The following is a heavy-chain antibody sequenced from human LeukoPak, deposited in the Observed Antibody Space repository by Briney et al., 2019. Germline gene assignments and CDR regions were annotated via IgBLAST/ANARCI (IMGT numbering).Heavy chain of an antibody. CDR3: ARDKKDYYDSSGYYTSPGFDP. CDR2: IIPIFGTA. CDR1: GGTFSSYT. V-gene: IGHV1-69*05. Sequence: SVKVSCKASGGTFSSYTISWVRQAPGQGLEWMGRIIPIFGTANYAQKFQGRVTITTDESTSTAYMELSSLRSEDTAVYYCARDKKDYYDSSGYYTSPGFDPWGQGTLVTVSS. D-gene: IGHD3-22*01. J-gene: IGHJ5*02.